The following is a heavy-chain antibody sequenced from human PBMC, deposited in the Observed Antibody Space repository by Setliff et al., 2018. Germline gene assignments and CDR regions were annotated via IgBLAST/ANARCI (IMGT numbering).Heavy chain of an antibody. Sequence: ASVKVSCKASGYTFTSYAMHWVRQAPGQRLEWMGWINAGNGNTKYSQKFQGRVTITRDTSASTAYMELSSLRSEDTAVYYCARDPRQNDNFWSGYYYYYYYGMDVWGQGTTVTVSS. J-gene: IGHJ6*02. CDR3: ARDPRQNDNFWSGYYYYYYYGMDV. V-gene: IGHV1-3*01. D-gene: IGHD3-3*01. CDR1: GYTFTSYA. CDR2: INAGNGNT.